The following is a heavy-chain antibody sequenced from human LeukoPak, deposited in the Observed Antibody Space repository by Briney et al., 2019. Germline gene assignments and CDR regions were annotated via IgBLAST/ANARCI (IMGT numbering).Heavy chain of an antibody. CDR2: IYHTGTT. D-gene: IGHD1-26*01. J-gene: IGHJ1*01. Sequence: SETLSLTCTVSGGSPSPYYWTWIRQPPGKGLEWIGYIYHTGTTRYNPSLNSRVTISVETSKNQFSLRLNSVTAADTAICYCARLDSGDHGNIPHWGQGTLVTVSS. CDR1: GGSPSPYY. V-gene: IGHV4-59*08. CDR3: ARLDSGDHGNIPH.